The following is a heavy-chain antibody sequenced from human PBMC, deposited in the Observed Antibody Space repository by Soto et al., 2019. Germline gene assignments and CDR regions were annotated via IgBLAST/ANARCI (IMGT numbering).Heavy chain of an antibody. D-gene: IGHD6-13*01. Sequence: GGSLRLSCTGSGFDFGDYYMSWIRQAPGKGLEWVSYIDSGDGTTYYTDSVKGRFTTSRDNAKKTVYLQTSSLRVEDTALYYCVRPYYSSSWFPLDRWGQGTLVTVSS. V-gene: IGHV3-11*01. CDR1: GFDFGDYY. CDR2: IDSGDGTT. CDR3: VRPYYSSSWFPLDR. J-gene: IGHJ5*02.